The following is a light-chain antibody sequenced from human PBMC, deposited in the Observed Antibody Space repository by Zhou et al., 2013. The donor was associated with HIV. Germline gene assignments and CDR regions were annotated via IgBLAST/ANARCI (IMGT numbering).Light chain of an antibody. CDR2: GAS. V-gene: IGKV3-20*01. J-gene: IGKJ2*01. Sequence: EIVMTQSPDTLSVSPGERATLSCRASQSVATNLAWYQQKPGQAPRLLVYGASTRATGIPDRFTGSGSGTDFTLTFTTLGPEDSAVYYCQQYANSPQTFGQGTKVEIK. CDR1: QSVATN. CDR3: QQYANSPQT.